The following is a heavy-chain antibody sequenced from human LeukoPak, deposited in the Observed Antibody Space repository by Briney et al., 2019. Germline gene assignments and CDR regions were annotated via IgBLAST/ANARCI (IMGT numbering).Heavy chain of an antibody. D-gene: IGHD3-22*01. CDR3: AREGANYYDSSGYYRWVDY. J-gene: IGHJ4*02. V-gene: IGHV1-69*01. CDR2: IIPIFGTA. Sequence: SVNVSCKASGGTFSSYAISWVRQAPGQGLEWMGGIIPIFGTANYAQKFQGRVTITADESTSTAYMELSSLRSEDTAVYYCAREGANYYDSSGYYRWVDYWGQGTLVTVSS. CDR1: GGTFSSYA.